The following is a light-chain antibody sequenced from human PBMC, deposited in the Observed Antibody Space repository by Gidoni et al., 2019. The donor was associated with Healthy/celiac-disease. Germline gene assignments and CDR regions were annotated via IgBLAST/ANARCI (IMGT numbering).Light chain of an antibody. CDR1: QSVSSSY. CDR3: QQYGSSPYT. Sequence: EIVLTQIPGTLSLSPGERATLSCRASQSVSSSYLAWYQQKPGQAPRLLIYGASSRATGIPDRFSCSGSGTDFTLTISRLEPEDFAVYYCQQYGSSPYTCGQGTKLEIK. J-gene: IGKJ2*01. V-gene: IGKV3-20*01. CDR2: GAS.